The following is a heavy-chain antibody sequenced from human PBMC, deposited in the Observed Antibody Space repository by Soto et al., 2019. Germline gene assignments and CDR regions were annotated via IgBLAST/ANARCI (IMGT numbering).Heavy chain of an antibody. Sequence: QITLTESGPTLVKPTQTLTLTCTFSAFSLSTGGVGVGWIRQPPGKALEWLALIYWDDDKRYSPSLRSRLTITKDTSKNQVVLTMTNMDPVDTATYYCIQSRCGGDCLQAYASYYYYGMDVWGQGTTVTVSS. CDR1: AFSLSTGGVG. V-gene: IGHV2-5*02. CDR2: IYWDDDK. CDR3: IQSRCGGDCLQAYASYYYYGMDV. D-gene: IGHD2-21*02. J-gene: IGHJ6*02.